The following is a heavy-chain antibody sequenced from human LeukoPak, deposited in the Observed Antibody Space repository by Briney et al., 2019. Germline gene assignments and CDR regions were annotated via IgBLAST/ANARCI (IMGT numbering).Heavy chain of an antibody. CDR3: ARKFYDFWSGYLNYFDP. Sequence: ASVKVSCKASGYIFSKYDINLVRQAPGQGLEWMGWMNPNSGDTGYAQRFQGRLTMTRNTSTSTAYMELSNLRSEDTAVYYCARKFYDFWSGYLNYFDPWGQGTLVTVSS. V-gene: IGHV1-8*01. CDR2: MNPNSGDT. D-gene: IGHD3/OR15-3a*01. J-gene: IGHJ5*02. CDR1: GYIFSKYD.